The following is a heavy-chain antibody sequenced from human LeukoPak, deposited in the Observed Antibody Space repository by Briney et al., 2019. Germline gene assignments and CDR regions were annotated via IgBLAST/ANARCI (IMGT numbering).Heavy chain of an antibody. CDR2: ISYDGRNK. V-gene: IGHV3-30*18. J-gene: IGHJ4*02. CDR3: AKGPLRGTAAAIDY. CDR1: GFTFNNYG. D-gene: IGHD2-2*01. Sequence: PGGSLRLSCAASGFTFNNYGMHWVRQAPGKGLEWVAVISYDGRNKHYPDSVKARFTISRDISTDTLWLQMDSLSTEDTAVYYCAKGPLRGTAAAIDYWGQGTLVTVSS.